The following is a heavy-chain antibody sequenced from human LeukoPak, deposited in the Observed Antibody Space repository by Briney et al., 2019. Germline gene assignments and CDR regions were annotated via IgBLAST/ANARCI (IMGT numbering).Heavy chain of an antibody. CDR3: ARDSGYCSGGSCSVWFDP. CDR2: INPNSGGT. V-gene: IGHV1-2*02. J-gene: IGHJ5*02. Sequence: ASVKVSCKASGYTFTGYYMHWVRQAPGQGLEWMGWINPNSGGTNYAQKFQGRVTMTRDTSISTAYMELSRLRSDDTAVYYCARDSGYCSGGSCSVWFDPWGQGTLVTVSS. D-gene: IGHD2-15*01. CDR1: GYTFTGYY.